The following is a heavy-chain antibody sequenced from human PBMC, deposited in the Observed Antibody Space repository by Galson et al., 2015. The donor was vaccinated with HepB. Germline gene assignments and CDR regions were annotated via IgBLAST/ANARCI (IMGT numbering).Heavy chain of an antibody. CDR3: AGGHFYAFEI. CDR1: GDSVSSNSVA. Sequence: SGDSVSSNSVAWHWIRQSPSRGLEWLRRTYYRTKWYNDYAVSVKSRISINPDTSKNQFSLQLNSVTPEDTAVYYCAGGHFYAFEIWGQGTMVTVSS. CDR2: TYYRTKWYN. J-gene: IGHJ3*02. V-gene: IGHV6-1*01.